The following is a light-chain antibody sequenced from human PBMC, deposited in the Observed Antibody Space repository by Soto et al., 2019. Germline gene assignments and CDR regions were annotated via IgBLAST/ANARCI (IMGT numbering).Light chain of an antibody. V-gene: IGKV1-27*01. CDR3: QKYNSAPLT. CDR2: ATS. Sequence: MTQAPSSLSEFVGDRVTITCRASQGIAPYLAWFQQKPGKVPKLLIYATSTLQSGVPSRFSGSGSGTDFTLTINSLQPEDVGTYYCQKYNSAPLTFGGGTKVDIK. CDR1: QGIAPY. J-gene: IGKJ4*01.